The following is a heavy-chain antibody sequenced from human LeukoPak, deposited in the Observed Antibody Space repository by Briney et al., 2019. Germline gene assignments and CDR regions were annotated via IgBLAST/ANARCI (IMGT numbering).Heavy chain of an antibody. CDR2: IIPIFGTA. J-gene: IGHJ4*02. CDR1: GGTFSSYA. D-gene: IGHD1-7*01. V-gene: IGHV1-69*06. CDR3: ARGLNNWNYLVLDY. Sequence: GASVKVSCKASGGTFSSYAISWVRQAPGQGLEWMGGIIPIFGTANYAQKFQGRVTITADKSTSTAHMELSSLRSEDTAVYYCARGLNNWNYLVLDYWGQGTLVTVSS.